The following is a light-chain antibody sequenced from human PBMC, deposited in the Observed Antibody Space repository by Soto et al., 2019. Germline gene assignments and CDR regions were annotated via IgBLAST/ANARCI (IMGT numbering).Light chain of an antibody. CDR2: EVS. CDR3: CSYADTTSLFV. J-gene: IGLJ1*01. V-gene: IGLV2-23*02. Sequence: QSALTQPASVSGSPGQSITISCTGSNSDVGSFDLVSWFQQYPGKAPKLILYEVSKRPLGVSNRFSGSKSGYTAYLTISGLQAEDEGDYYCCSYADTTSLFVFGTGTKLTVL. CDR1: NSDVGSFDL.